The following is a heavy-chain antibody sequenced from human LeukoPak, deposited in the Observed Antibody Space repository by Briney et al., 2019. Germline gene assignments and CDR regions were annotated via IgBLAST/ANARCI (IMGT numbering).Heavy chain of an antibody. CDR1: GGSISSYY. CDR3: ARRLGGTSTGFDY. D-gene: IGHD2-2*01. V-gene: IGHV4-59*08. CDR2: IHYSGST. Sequence: SETLSLTCTVSGGSISSYYWSWIRQPPGKGLDWIGSIHYSGSTTYNPSLKSRVTISVDTSKNQFSLKLSSVTAADTAVYYCARRLGGTSTGFDYWGQGTLVTVSS. J-gene: IGHJ4*02.